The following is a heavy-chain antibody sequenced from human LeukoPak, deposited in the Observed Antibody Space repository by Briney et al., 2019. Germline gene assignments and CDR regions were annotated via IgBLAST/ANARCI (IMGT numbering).Heavy chain of an antibody. CDR2: IYYRGST. J-gene: IGHJ4*02. Sequence: GXIYYRGSTNYTPSLKSRVTISVDTSKNQFSLKLSSVTAADTAVYYCARLAGAAAAGSGYFDYWGQGTLVTVSS. CDR3: ARLAGAAAAGSGYFDY. D-gene: IGHD6-19*01. V-gene: IGHV4-59*08.